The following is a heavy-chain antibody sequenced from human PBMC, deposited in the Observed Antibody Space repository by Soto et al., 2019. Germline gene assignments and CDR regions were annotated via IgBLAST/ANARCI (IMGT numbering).Heavy chain of an antibody. J-gene: IGHJ4*02. CDR1: GGTFSSYT. CDR2: IIPILGIA. D-gene: IGHD4-17*01. Sequence: GASAKVSCKASGGTFSSYTISWVRQAPGQGLEWMGRIIPILGIANYAQKFQGRVTITADKSTSTAYMELSSLRSEDTAVYYCVPESGDYADYWGQGTLVTVSS. V-gene: IGHV1-69*02. CDR3: VPESGDYADY.